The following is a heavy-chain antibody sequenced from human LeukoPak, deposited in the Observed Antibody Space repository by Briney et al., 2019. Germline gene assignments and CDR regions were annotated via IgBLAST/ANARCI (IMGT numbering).Heavy chain of an antibody. CDR2: ISGSGGGT. Sequence: GGSLRLSCAASGLTFSSYAMSWVRQAPGKGLEWVSSISGSGGGTYYADSVKGRFTFSRDNSKNTLSLQMNSLRLYDTAIYDGAKGGRGRASAGTGFDSWGQGTLVTVSS. CDR1: GLTFSSYA. D-gene: IGHD6-13*01. V-gene: IGHV3-23*01. J-gene: IGHJ4*02. CDR3: AKGGRGRASAGTGFDS.